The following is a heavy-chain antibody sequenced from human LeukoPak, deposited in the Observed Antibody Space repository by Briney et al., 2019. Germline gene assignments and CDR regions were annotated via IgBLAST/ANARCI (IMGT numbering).Heavy chain of an antibody. D-gene: IGHD3-10*01. J-gene: IGHJ4*02. V-gene: IGHV1-2*02. CDR1: GYTFTGYY. CDR2: INPNSGGT. CDR3: ARVYGFNYYFDY. Sequence: ASVKVSCKASGYTFTGYYMHWVRQAPGQGLEWMGWINPNSGGTNYAQKFQGRVTTTRDTSISTAYMELSRLRSDDTAVYYCARVYGFNYYFDYWGQGTLVTVSS.